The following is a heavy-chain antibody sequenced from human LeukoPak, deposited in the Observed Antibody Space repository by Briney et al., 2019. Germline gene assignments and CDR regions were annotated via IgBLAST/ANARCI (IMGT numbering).Heavy chain of an antibody. CDR2: IRYDGSNK. Sequence: GGSLRLSCAASGFTFSSYGMHWVRQAPGKGLEWVAVIRYDGSNKYYADSVKGRFTISRDNSKNTLYLQMNSLRAEDTAVYYCARRTKTGIAAAGDNLFDPWGQGTLVTVSS. CDR3: ARRTKTGIAAAGDNLFDP. D-gene: IGHD6-13*01. J-gene: IGHJ5*02. CDR1: GFTFSSYG. V-gene: IGHV3-33*01.